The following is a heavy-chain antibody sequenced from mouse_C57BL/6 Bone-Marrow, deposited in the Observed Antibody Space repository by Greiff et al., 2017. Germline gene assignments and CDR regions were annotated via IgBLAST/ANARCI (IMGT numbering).Heavy chain of an antibody. Sequence: QVQLQQPGAELVKPGASVKLSCKASGYTFTSYWMHWVKQRPGRGLEWIGRIDPNSGGTKYNEKFKSKATLTVDKPSSTAYVQLSSLTSKDSAVYDCARDSRAQVYYYAMDYWGQGTSVTVSS. D-gene: IGHD3-2*02. J-gene: IGHJ4*01. CDR3: ARDSRAQVYYYAMDY. V-gene: IGHV1-72*01. CDR1: GYTFTSYW. CDR2: IDPNSGGT.